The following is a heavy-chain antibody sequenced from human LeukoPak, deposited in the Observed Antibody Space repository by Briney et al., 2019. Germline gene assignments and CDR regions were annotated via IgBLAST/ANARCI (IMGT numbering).Heavy chain of an antibody. Sequence: PGRSLRLSCAASGFTFSSYAMHWVRQAPGKGLEWVAVISYDGSNKYCADSVKGRFTISRDNSKNTLYLQMNSLRAEDTAVYYCARDLAAAGTSYYYYGMDVWGQGTTVTVSS. CDR3: ARDLAAAGTSYYYYGMDV. D-gene: IGHD6-13*01. CDR2: ISYDGSNK. J-gene: IGHJ6*02. CDR1: GFTFSSYA. V-gene: IGHV3-30-3*01.